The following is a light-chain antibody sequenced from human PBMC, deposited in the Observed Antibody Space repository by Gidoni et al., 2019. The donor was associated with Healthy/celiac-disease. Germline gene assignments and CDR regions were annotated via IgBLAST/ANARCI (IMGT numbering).Light chain of an antibody. Sequence: QSVLTQPPSASGTPAQRVTISCSGSSSNIGSNYVYWYQQLPGTAPKLLIYRNNQRPSGVPDRFSGSKSGTSASLAISGLRSEDEADYYCAAWDDSLSGPVFGGGTKLTVL. CDR2: RNN. CDR3: AAWDDSLSGPV. J-gene: IGLJ2*01. CDR1: SSNIGSNY. V-gene: IGLV1-47*01.